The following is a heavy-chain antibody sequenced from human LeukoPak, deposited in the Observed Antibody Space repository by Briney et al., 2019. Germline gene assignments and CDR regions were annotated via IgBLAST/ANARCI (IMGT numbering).Heavy chain of an antibody. J-gene: IGHJ4*02. CDR3: ARGSFGRYDYVWGSYRYQYYFNY. D-gene: IGHD3-16*02. Sequence: SETLSLTCAVYGGSFSGYYWSWIRQPPGKGLEWIGEINHSGSTNYNPSLKSRVTISVDTSKNQFSLKLSSVTAADTAVYYCARGSFGRYDYVWGSYRYQYYFNYWGQGTLVTVSS. CDR2: INHSGST. CDR1: GGSFSGYY. V-gene: IGHV4-34*01.